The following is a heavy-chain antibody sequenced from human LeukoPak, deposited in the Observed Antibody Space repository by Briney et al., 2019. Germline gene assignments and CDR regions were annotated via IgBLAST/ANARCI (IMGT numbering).Heavy chain of an antibody. J-gene: IGHJ4*02. CDR2: INQDGNKE. Sequence: GGSLRLSCAASGFTFSNYRMSWVRQAPGKGLEWVAHINQDGNKEHSMASWKARFTISRDNATNSLALQMNSLRAEDTAVYYCVRDGGVSGYDLLDYWGQGTLVTVSS. D-gene: IGHD5-12*01. CDR1: GFTFSNYR. CDR3: VRDGGVSGYDLLDY. V-gene: IGHV3-7*01.